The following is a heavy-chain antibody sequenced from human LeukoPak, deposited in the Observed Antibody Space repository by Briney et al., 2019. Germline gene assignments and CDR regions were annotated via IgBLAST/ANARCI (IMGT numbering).Heavy chain of an antibody. Sequence: GASVKVSCKASGYTFSSYGISWVRQALGQGLEWMGWISTYNENTNYAQNLQGRVTMTTDTSTSTAYMELRSLRSDDTAVYYCATGTASVNIESRYGMDVWGQGTTVTVSS. J-gene: IGHJ6*02. CDR3: ATGTASVNIESRYGMDV. D-gene: IGHD5/OR15-5a*01. V-gene: IGHV1-18*01. CDR2: ISTYNENT. CDR1: GYTFSSYG.